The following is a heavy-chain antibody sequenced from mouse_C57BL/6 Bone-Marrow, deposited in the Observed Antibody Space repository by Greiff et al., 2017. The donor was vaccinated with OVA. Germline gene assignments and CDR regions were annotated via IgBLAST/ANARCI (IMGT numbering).Heavy chain of an antibody. V-gene: IGHV1-69*01. Sequence: QVQLQQPGAELVMPGASVKLSCKASGYTFTSYWMHWVQQRPGQGLEWIGEIDPSDSYTNYNQKFKGKSTLTVDKSSSTAYMQLSSLTSEDSAVYNCARDDSCGFDVWGTGTTVTVSS. J-gene: IGHJ1*03. CDR3: ARDDSCGFDV. CDR2: IDPSDSYT. CDR1: GYTFTSYW.